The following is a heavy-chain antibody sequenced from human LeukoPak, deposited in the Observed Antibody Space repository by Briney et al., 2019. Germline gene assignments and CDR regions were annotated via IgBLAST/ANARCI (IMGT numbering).Heavy chain of an antibody. CDR2: IRSDGNKK. Sequence: PGRSLRLSCAASGFTFSNYAMHWVRQAPGKGLEWVAFIRSDGNKKYYADSVKGRFTISRDNSKNTLYLQMNSLGAEDTAVYYCAKDPNSSGWLRYFDYWGQGTLVTVSS. CDR1: GFTFSNYA. J-gene: IGHJ4*02. V-gene: IGHV3-30*02. D-gene: IGHD6-19*01. CDR3: AKDPNSSGWLRYFDY.